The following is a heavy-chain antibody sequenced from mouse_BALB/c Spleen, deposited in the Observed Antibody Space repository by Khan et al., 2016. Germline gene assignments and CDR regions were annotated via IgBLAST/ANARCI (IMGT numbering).Heavy chain of an antibody. D-gene: IGHD2-1*01. CDR3: RRDYGNFRDY. Sequence: EVQLQESGPELVKPGASVKMSCKASGYTFTNYVMHWVKQKPGQGLEWIGYINPYNDGTKYNEKFKGKATLTSDKSSSTAYMELSSLTSDDSAVFYSRRDYGNFRDYWGQGTSVTVSS. V-gene: IGHV1S136*01. J-gene: IGHJ4*01. CDR2: INPYNDGT. CDR1: GYTFTNYV.